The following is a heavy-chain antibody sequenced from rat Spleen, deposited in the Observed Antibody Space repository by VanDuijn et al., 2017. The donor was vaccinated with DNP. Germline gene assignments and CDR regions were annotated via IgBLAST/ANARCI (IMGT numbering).Heavy chain of an antibody. J-gene: IGHJ2*01. D-gene: IGHD1-4*01. CDR1: GYSITSNY. CDR3: ARXPSGMDY. V-gene: IGHV3-1*01. CDR2: ISYSGST. Sequence: EVQLQESGPGLVKPSQSLSLTCSVTGYSITSNYWGWIRKFPGDKMEWIGHISYSGSTTYNPSLESRISITRDTSKNQCFPQLNSVTTEXTATXXCARXPSGMDYWGQGVMXIVSS.